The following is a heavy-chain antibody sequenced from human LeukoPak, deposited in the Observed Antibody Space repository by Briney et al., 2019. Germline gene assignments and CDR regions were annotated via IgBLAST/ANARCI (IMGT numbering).Heavy chain of an antibody. J-gene: IGHJ3*02. CDR1: GGSVRSSNYY. V-gene: IGHV4-39*07. CDR2: IYYSGST. Sequence: SETLSLTCTVSGGSVRSSNYYWGWIRQPPGKGLQWIGSIYYSGSTYYNPSLKSRVTISLDTSKNQFSLKLSSVTAADTAVYYCARDLYSSKTNDAFVIWGQGTMVTVSS. D-gene: IGHD6-13*01. CDR3: ARDLYSSKTNDAFVI.